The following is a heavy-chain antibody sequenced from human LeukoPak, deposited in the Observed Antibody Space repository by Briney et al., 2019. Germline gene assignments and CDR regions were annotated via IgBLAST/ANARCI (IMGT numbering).Heavy chain of an antibody. CDR3: ARLKLQYYYDSSGRGGYFDY. V-gene: IGHV1-69*13. CDR2: IIPIFGTA. J-gene: IGHJ4*02. Sequence: SVKVSCTASGGTFSSYAISWVRQAPGQGLEWMGGIIPIFGTANYAQKFQGRVTITADESTSTAYMELSSLRSEDTAVYYCARLKLQYYYDSSGRGGYFDYWGQGTLVTVSS. D-gene: IGHD3-22*01. CDR1: GGTFSSYA.